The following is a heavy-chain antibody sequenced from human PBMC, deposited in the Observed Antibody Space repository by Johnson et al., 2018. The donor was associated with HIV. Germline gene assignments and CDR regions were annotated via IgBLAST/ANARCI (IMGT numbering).Heavy chain of an antibody. V-gene: IGHV3-64*01. J-gene: IGHJ3*01. CDR3: AKDLSSSSL. D-gene: IGHD6-6*01. Sequence: VQLVESGGGVVQPGGSLRLSCAASGFTFSSYAMHWVRQAPGKGLEYVSAISSNGGSTSYANSVKGRFTISRDNSKNTLYLQMNSLRAEDTAVYYCAKDLSSSSLWGQGTMVTVSS. CDR2: ISSNGGST. CDR1: GFTFSSYA.